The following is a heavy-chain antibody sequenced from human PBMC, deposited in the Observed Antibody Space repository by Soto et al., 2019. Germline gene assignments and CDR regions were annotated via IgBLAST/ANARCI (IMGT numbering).Heavy chain of an antibody. Sequence: QLQLQESGSGLVKPSQTLSLTCAVSGGSISSGGYSWSWIRQPPGKGLEWIGYIYHSGSTYYNPSLKRRGTLSVDRSKDQFSLKLSAVTAADTAVYFCARGGGYTFDYWGQGTLVTVSS. D-gene: IGHD3-16*01. CDR1: GGSISSGGYS. J-gene: IGHJ4*02. V-gene: IGHV4-30-2*01. CDR2: IYHSGST. CDR3: ARGGGYTFDY.